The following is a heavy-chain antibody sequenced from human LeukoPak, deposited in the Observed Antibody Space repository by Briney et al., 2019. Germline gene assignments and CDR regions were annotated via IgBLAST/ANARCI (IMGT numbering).Heavy chain of an antibody. Sequence: GGSLRLSCAASGFTFSSYAMSWVRQAPGKGLEWVSAISGSGGSTYYADSVKGRFTISRDNSKNTLYLQMNSLRAEDTAVYYCAKDRSQITIFGVVIGKEESDYWGQGTLVTVSS. CDR1: GFTFSSYA. D-gene: IGHD3-3*01. J-gene: IGHJ4*02. V-gene: IGHV3-23*01. CDR3: AKDRSQITIFGVVIGKEESDY. CDR2: ISGSGGST.